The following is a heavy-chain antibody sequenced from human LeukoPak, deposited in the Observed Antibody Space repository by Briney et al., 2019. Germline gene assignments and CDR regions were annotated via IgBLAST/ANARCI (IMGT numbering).Heavy chain of an antibody. J-gene: IGHJ4*02. CDR1: GFTFSSYA. CDR2: ISYDGSNK. V-gene: IGHV3-30-3*01. Sequence: GESLRLSCAASGFTFSSYAMHWVRQAPGKGLEWVAVISYDGSNKYYADSVKGRFTISRDNSKNTLYLQMNSLRAEDTAVYYCARDLGYSSSWHHFDYWGQGTLVTVSS. CDR3: ARDLGYSSSWHHFDY. D-gene: IGHD6-13*01.